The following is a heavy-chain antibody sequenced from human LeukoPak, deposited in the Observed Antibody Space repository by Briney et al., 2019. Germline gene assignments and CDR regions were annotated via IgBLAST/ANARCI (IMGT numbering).Heavy chain of an antibody. J-gene: IGHJ4*02. CDR2: IKSKTDGGTT. V-gene: IGHV3-15*01. CDR1: GFTFSNAW. CDR3: TTRSAELNWNYLYY. D-gene: IGHD1-7*01. Sequence: PGGSLRLSCAASGFTFSNAWMSWVRQAPGKGLEWVGRIKSKTDGGTTDYAAPVKGRFTISRDDSKNTLYLQMNSLKTEDTAVYYCTTRSAELNWNYLYYWGQGTLVTVSS.